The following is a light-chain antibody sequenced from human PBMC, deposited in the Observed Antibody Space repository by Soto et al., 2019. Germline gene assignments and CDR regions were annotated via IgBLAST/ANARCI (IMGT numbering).Light chain of an antibody. CDR1: RTIAGY. CDR2: AAS. J-gene: IGKJ1*01. CDR3: QQTYSTPGT. V-gene: IGKV1-39*01. Sequence: DIQMTQSPSSLSASVGDRVTITCRASRTIAGYVNWYQQRPGEAPNLLINAASSLQSGVPSRFRGSGSGTDFTLTINSLQPEDFATFYCQQTYSTPGTFGQGTKVDI.